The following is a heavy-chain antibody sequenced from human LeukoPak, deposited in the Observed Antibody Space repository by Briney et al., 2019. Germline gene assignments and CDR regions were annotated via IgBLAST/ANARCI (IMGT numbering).Heavy chain of an antibody. V-gene: IGHV3-23*01. D-gene: IGHD3-10*01. J-gene: IGHJ4*02. Sequence: GGSLRLSCAASGFTFSSYAMSWVRQAPGKGLEWVSGISGSGGSIYYADSVKGRFTISRDNSKNTLYLQMDSLRAEDTAVYYCAKSTMVRKTTFDLWGQGTLVTVSS. CDR3: AKSTMVRKTTFDL. CDR1: GFTFSSYA. CDR2: ISGSGGSI.